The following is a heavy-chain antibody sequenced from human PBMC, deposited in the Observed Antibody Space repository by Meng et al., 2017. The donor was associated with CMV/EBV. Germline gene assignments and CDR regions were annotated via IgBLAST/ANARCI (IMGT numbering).Heavy chain of an antibody. D-gene: IGHD3-3*01. CDR1: GFTFSNYN. J-gene: IGHJ4*02. CDR3: ARVGAFYDFWSGYFGY. Sequence: GESLKISCAASGFTFSNYNINWVRQAPGKGLEWVSSISSSSSYIYYADSVQGRFTISRDNAKNSLYLQMNSLRAEDTAVYYCARVGAFYDFWSGYFGYWGQGTLVTVSS. CDR2: ISSSSSYI. V-gene: IGHV3-21*01.